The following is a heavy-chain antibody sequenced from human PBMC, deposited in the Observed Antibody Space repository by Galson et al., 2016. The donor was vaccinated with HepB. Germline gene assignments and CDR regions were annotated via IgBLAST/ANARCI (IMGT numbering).Heavy chain of an antibody. V-gene: IGHV1-18*01. CDR3: ARVGTLGYCISSICYNWFDP. J-gene: IGHJ5*02. Sequence: SVKVSCKASAYTFINYGISWVRQAPGQGLEWMGWVSAYNDNTYYSQKFQGRVTMTTDTSTSTAYMELWSLRSDDTAVYYCARVGTLGYCISSICYNWFDPWGQGTLVTVSS. CDR2: VSAYNDNT. D-gene: IGHD2-2*02. CDR1: AYTFINYG.